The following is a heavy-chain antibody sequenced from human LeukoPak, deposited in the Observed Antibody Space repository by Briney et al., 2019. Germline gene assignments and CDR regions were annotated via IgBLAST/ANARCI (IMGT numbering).Heavy chain of an antibody. J-gene: IGHJ4*02. CDR1: GFTFSSYS. CDR3: ARALRYFDWFGYY. D-gene: IGHD3-9*01. CDR2: ISSSSSYI. Sequence: GGSLRLSCAASGFTFSSYSMNWVRQAPGKGLEWVSSISSSSSYIYYADSVKGRFTISRDNAKNSLYLQMNSLRAEDTAVYYCARALRYFDWFGYYWGQGTLVTVSS. V-gene: IGHV3-21*01.